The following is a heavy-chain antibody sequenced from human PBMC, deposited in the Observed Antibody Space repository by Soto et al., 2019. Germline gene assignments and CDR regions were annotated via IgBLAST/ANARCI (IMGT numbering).Heavy chain of an antibody. CDR1: GFTFSSYA. CDR3: ARDHAPRDFWSGYYSVWFDP. D-gene: IGHD3-3*01. J-gene: IGHJ5*02. V-gene: IGHV3-64*01. Sequence: GGALRLSCAASGFTFSSYAIHWVRQAPGKGLEYVSAISSNGGSTYYANSVKGRFTISRDNSKNTLYLQMGSLRAEDMAVYYCARDHAPRDFWSGYYSVWFDPWGQGTLVTVSS. CDR2: ISSNGGST.